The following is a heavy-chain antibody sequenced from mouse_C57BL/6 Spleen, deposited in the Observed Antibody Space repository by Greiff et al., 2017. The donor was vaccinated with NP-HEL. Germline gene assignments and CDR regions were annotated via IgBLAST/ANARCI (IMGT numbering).Heavy chain of an antibody. CDR3: ARGGNPLFDY. CDR2: ISSGSSTI. J-gene: IGHJ2*01. D-gene: IGHD2-1*01. V-gene: IGHV5-17*01. Sequence: EVKLQESGGGLVKPGGSLKLSCAASGFTFSDYGMHWVRQAPEKGLEWVAYISSGSSTIYYADTVKGRFTISRDNAKNTLFLQMTSLRSEDTAMYYCARGGNPLFDYWGQGTTLTVSS. CDR1: GFTFSDYG.